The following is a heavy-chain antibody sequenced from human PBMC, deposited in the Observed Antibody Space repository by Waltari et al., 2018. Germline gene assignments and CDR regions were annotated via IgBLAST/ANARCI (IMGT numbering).Heavy chain of an antibody. CDR2: GNTNTGNP. CDR3: ARDVGDDGAGRYGYFDL. V-gene: IGHV7-4-1*02. Sequence: QVQLVQSGSELKKPGASVKVSCKASGYTFTSYAMNWVRQAPGQGLEWMGWGNTNTGNPTYAQGFTGRFVCSLDTSFRTAYLQISSRKAGDTAVEYGARDVGDDGAGRYGYFDLWGRGTLVTVSS. CDR1: GYTFTSYA. D-gene: IGHD3-10*01. J-gene: IGHJ2*01.